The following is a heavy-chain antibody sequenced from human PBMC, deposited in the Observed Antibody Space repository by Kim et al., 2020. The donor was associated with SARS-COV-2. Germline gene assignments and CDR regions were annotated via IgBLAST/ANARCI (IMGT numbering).Heavy chain of an antibody. D-gene: IGHD2-2*01. Sequence: STIYYADSVKGRFTISRDNAKNSLYLQMNSLRDEDTAVYYCARGPTTPDYWGQGTLVTVSS. J-gene: IGHJ4*02. CDR2: STI. V-gene: IGHV3-48*02. CDR3: ARGPTTPDY.